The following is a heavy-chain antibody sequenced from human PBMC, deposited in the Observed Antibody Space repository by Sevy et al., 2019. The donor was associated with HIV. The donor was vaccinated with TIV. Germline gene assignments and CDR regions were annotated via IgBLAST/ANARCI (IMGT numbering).Heavy chain of an antibody. CDR2: IKQDGSEK. CDR3: ARETMIVVVRYYYYGMDV. J-gene: IGHJ6*02. D-gene: IGHD3-22*01. CDR1: GFTFSSYW. V-gene: IGHV3-7*01. Sequence: GGSLRLSCAASGFTFSSYWMSWVRQAPGKGLEWVDNIKQDGSEKYYVDSVKGRFTISRDNAKNSLYLQMNSLRAEDTAVYYCARETMIVVVRYYYYGMDVWGQGTTVTVSS.